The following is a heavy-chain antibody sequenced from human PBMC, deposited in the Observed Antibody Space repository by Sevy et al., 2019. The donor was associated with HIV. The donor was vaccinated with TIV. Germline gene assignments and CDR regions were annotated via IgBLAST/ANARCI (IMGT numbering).Heavy chain of an antibody. J-gene: IGHJ4*02. D-gene: IGHD3-10*01. Sequence: GGSLRLSCAAFGFSFSDYTMTWVRQAPGRGLEWVSTISSTSRYIYYLDSVRGRFTISRDNVKKSLYLHMNSLRDEDTGVYYCARDGANWGMGSAYWGQGTLVTVSS. V-gene: IGHV3-21*01. CDR2: ISSTSRYI. CDR1: GFSFSDYT. CDR3: ARDGANWGMGSAY.